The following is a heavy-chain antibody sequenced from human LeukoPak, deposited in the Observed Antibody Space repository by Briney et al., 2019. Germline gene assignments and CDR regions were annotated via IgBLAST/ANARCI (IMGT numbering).Heavy chain of an antibody. J-gene: IGHJ4*02. V-gene: IGHV4-39*01. CDR1: GGSISSSSYY. CDR2: IYYGGST. Sequence: SETLSLTCTVSGGSISSSSYYWGWIRQPPGKGLEWIGSIYYGGSTYYNPSLKSRVTISVDTSKNQFSLKLSSVTAADTAVYYCARTYRYFDWLGHSYYFDYWGQGTLVTVSS. D-gene: IGHD3-9*01. CDR3: ARTYRYFDWLGHSYYFDY.